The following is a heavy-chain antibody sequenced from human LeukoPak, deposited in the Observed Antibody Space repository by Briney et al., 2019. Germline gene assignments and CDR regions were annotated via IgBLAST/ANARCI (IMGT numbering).Heavy chain of an antibody. CDR2: INPSGGST. D-gene: IGHD7-27*01. Sequence: ASVKVSCKASGYTFTSYYMHWVRQAPGQGLEWMGIINPSGGSTSYAQKFQGRVTMTTDTSTSTAYMELRSLRSDDTAVYYCARAWGSGYYYYYMDVWGKGTTVTVSS. J-gene: IGHJ6*03. CDR1: GYTFTSYY. V-gene: IGHV1-46*01. CDR3: ARAWGSGYYYYYMDV.